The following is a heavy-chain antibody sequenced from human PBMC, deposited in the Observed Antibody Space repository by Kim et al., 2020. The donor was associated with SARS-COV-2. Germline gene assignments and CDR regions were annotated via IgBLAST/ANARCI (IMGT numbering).Heavy chain of an antibody. D-gene: IGHD6-6*01. V-gene: IGHV1-2*02. CDR3: ASEGYSSSFGMDV. J-gene: IGHJ6*02. Sequence: NYAQKCKGRVTMTRDTSISTAYMELRRLRSDDTAVYYCASEGYSSSFGMDVWGQGTTVTVSS.